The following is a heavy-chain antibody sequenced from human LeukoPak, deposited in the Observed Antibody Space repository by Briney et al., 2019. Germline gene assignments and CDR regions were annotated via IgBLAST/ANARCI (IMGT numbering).Heavy chain of an antibody. D-gene: IGHD2-2*01. CDR1: GFTFSSYG. Sequence: GGSLRLSCAASGFTFSSYGMHWVRQAPGEGLEWVAVISYDGSNKYYADSVKGRFTISRDNSKNTLYLQMNSLRAEDTAVYYCAKDDIGYCSSTSCYGVDYWGQGTLVTVSS. V-gene: IGHV3-30*18. CDR2: ISYDGSNK. CDR3: AKDDIGYCSSTSCYGVDY. J-gene: IGHJ4*02.